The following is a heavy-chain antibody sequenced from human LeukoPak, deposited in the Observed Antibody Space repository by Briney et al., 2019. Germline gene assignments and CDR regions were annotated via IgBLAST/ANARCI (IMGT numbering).Heavy chain of an antibody. D-gene: IGHD1-1*01. Sequence: SVKVSCKASGGTFSSYAINWVRQAPGQGLEWMGGIIPIFGTANYAQKFQGRVTITTDESTSTAYMELSSLRSEDTAVYYCAIGPELERLDHWGQGTLITVSS. J-gene: IGHJ4*02. CDR1: GGTFSSYA. CDR3: AIGPELERLDH. V-gene: IGHV1-69*05. CDR2: IIPIFGTA.